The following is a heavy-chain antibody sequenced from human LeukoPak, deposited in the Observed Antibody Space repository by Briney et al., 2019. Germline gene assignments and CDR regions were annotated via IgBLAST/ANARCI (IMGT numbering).Heavy chain of an antibody. Sequence: SETLSLTCTVSGGSISSYYWSWIRQPPGKGLEWIGYIYYSGSTNYNPSLKSRVTMSVDTSKNQFSLKLSSVTAADTAVYYCARDKGLGYCSSTSCHNWFDPWGQGTLVTVSS. CDR2: IYYSGST. D-gene: IGHD2-2*01. V-gene: IGHV4-59*12. CDR1: GGSISSYY. CDR3: ARDKGLGYCSSTSCHNWFDP. J-gene: IGHJ5*02.